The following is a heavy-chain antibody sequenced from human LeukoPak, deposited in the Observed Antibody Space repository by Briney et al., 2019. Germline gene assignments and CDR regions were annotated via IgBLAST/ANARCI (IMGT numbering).Heavy chain of an antibody. V-gene: IGHV4-30-2*01. CDR2: IYHSGST. CDR3: ASERYDSSGHFDY. J-gene: IGHJ4*02. CDR1: GGSISSGGYS. Sequence: SQTLSLTCTVSGGSISSGGYSWSWIRQPPGKGLEWIGYIYHSGSTYYNPSLKSRVTISVDRSKNQFSLKLSSVTAADTAVYYCASERYDSSGHFDYWGQGTLVTVSS. D-gene: IGHD3-22*01.